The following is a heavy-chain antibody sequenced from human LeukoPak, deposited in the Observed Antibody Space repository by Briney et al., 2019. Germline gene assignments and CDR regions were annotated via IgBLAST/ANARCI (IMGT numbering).Heavy chain of an antibody. CDR2: ISGSGGST. V-gene: IGHV3-23*01. CDR1: GGSLSSNN. J-gene: IGHJ4*02. Sequence: PSGTLSLTCAVSGGSLSSNNWWSWVRQAPGKGLEWVSAISGSGGSTYYADSVKGRFTISRDNSKNTLYLQMNSLRAEDTAVYYCAKDLGDGNNYWGQGTLVTVSS. D-gene: IGHD2-21*02. CDR3: AKDLGDGNNY.